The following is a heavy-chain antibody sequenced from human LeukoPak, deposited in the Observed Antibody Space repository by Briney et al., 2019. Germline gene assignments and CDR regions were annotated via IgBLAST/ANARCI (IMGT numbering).Heavy chain of an antibody. J-gene: IGHJ2*01. D-gene: IGHD6-13*01. CDR2: IIPIFGTA. CDR3: ARGGIAGTRYFDL. CDR1: GGTFSSYA. V-gene: IGHV1-69*05. Sequence: SVKVSCKASGGTFSSYAISWVRQAPGQGLEWMGGIIPIFGTANYAQKFQGRVTMTRDMSTSTVYMELSSLRSEDTAVYYCARGGIAGTRYFDLWGRGTLVTVSS.